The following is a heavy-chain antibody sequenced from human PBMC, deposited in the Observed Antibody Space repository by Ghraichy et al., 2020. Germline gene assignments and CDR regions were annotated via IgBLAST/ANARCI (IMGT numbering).Heavy chain of an antibody. D-gene: IGHD6-19*01. Sequence: LTCAASGFTFSSYAMSWVRQAPGKGLEWVSAISGSGGSTYYADSVKGRFTISRDNSKNTLYLQMNSLRAEDTAVYYCAKDPFGRASGWYAEDAFDIWGQGTMVTVSS. CDR3: AKDPFGRASGWYAEDAFDI. J-gene: IGHJ3*02. CDR1: GFTFSSYA. CDR2: ISGSGGST. V-gene: IGHV3-23*01.